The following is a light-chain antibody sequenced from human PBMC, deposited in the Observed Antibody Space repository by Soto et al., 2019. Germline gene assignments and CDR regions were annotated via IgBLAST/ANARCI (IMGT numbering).Light chain of an antibody. Sequence: DIVLTQSPDTLSLSPGERATLSCRASQSVSISYLAWYQQKPGQAPRLLIYGASSRATGIPDRFSGSGSGTDFTLTISRLEPEDFAVYYCQQRSDWPWTFGQGTKVDIK. CDR3: QQRSDWPWT. CDR2: GAS. J-gene: IGKJ1*01. V-gene: IGKV3D-20*02. CDR1: QSVSISY.